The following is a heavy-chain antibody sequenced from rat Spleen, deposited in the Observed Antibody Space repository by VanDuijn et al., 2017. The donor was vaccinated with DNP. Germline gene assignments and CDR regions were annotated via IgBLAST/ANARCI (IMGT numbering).Heavy chain of an antibody. CDR2: IIYDGSRT. D-gene: IGHD3-8*01. V-gene: IGHV5S10*01. CDR1: GFTFSDYN. CDR3: TSNPHIRTAAPFDY. J-gene: IGHJ2*01. Sequence: EVQLVESGGGLVQPGRSMKLSCAASGFTFSDYNMAWVRQAPKKGLEWVATIIYDGSRTYYRDSVKGRFTISRDNAKSNLYLQVNSLRSEDTAIYYCTSNPHIRTAAPFDYWGQGVMVTVSS.